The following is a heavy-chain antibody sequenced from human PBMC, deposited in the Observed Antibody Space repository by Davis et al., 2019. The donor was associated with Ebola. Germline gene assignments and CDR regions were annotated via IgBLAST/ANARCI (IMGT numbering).Heavy chain of an antibody. D-gene: IGHD2-2*01. V-gene: IGHV1-69*04. CDR2: IIPILGIA. J-gene: IGHJ6*02. Sequence: SVKVSCKASGGTFSSYAISWVRQAPGQGLEWMGRIIPILGIANYAQKFQGRVTINADKSTSTAYMELSSLRSEDTAVYYCARLLYCSSTSCYVGGVDVWGQGTTVTVSS. CDR1: GGTFSSYA. CDR3: ARLLYCSSTSCYVGGVDV.